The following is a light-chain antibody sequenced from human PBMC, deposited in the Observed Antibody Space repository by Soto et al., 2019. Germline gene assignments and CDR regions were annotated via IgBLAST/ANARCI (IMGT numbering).Light chain of an antibody. Sequence: QSVLTQPASVSGSPGQSIAIPCTGTSSDVGGYDYVSWYQQQPDKAPKLMIYEVTKRPSGVSNRFSGSKSGNTASLTISGLQAEDEADYYCSSHTSGSTRVFGTGTKLTVL. CDR1: SSDVGGYDY. V-gene: IGLV2-14*01. CDR3: SSHTSGSTRV. J-gene: IGLJ1*01. CDR2: EVT.